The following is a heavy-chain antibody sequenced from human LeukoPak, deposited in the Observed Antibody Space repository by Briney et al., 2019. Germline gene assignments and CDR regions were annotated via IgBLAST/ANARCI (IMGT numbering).Heavy chain of an antibody. CDR2: ISSSGSTI. Sequence: GGSLRLSCAASGFTFSDYYMSWIRQAPGKGLEWVSYISSSGSTIYYADSVKGRFTISRDNAKNTLYLQMNSLRAEDTAVYYCAKDAEELLLDNWFDPWGQGTLVTVSS. D-gene: IGHD2-15*01. CDR1: GFTFSDYY. J-gene: IGHJ5*02. CDR3: AKDAEELLLDNWFDP. V-gene: IGHV3-11*04.